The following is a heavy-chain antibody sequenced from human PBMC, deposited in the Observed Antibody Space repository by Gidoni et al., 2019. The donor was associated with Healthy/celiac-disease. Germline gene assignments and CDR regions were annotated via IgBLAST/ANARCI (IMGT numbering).Heavy chain of an antibody. CDR1: GFSLSTSGMC. D-gene: IGHD3-22*01. V-gene: IGHV2-70*15. J-gene: IGHJ6*02. Sequence: QVTLRESGPALVKPTQTLTLTCTFSGFSLSTSGMCVSWIRQPPGKALEWRARIDWDDDKYYSTSLKTRLTISKDTSKNQVVRTMTNMDPVDTATYYCARIRNYYDSSGYYSLGGMDVWGQGTTVTVSS. CDR2: IDWDDDK. CDR3: ARIRNYYDSSGYYSLGGMDV.